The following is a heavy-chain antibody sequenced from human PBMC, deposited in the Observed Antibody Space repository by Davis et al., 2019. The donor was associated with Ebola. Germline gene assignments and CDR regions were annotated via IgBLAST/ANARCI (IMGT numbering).Heavy chain of an antibody. V-gene: IGHV1-18*04. CDR1: GYTFTSYG. D-gene: IGHD2-8*02. Sequence: ASVKVSCKASGYTFTSYGISWVRQAPGQGLEWMGWIITDNGNRNYAQKFQGRVTMSTDTSTTTAYMELTSLRSDDTAVYYCARDESGPPTRYWGQGTLVTVSS. CDR3: ARDESGPPTRY. J-gene: IGHJ4*02. CDR2: IITDNGNR.